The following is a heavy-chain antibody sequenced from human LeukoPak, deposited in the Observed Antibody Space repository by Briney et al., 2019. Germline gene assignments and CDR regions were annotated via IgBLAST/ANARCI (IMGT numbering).Heavy chain of an antibody. Sequence: PGGSLRLSCEASGFTLNTHWMTWVRQAPGKGLEWVANMKEDGREIYYLDSVKGRFTISRDNSKNSLYLQMNSLRVEDTAMYYCARGWAYLDPWGQGTLVTVSS. CDR1: GFTLNTHW. J-gene: IGHJ5*02. CDR2: MKEDGREI. D-gene: IGHD5-24*01. CDR3: ARGWAYLDP. V-gene: IGHV3-7*01.